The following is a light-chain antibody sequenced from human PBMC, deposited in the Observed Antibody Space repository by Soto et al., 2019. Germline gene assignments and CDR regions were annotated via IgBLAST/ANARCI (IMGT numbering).Light chain of an antibody. Sequence: QSVLTQPPSASGTPGQRVTISCSGSSSNIGSNYVYWYQQLPGTAPKLLIYRNNQRPSGVPDRFPGSKSGTSASLAISGLRSEDEADYYCAAWDDSLSAVVFGGGTKLTVL. V-gene: IGLV1-47*01. J-gene: IGLJ2*01. CDR2: RNN. CDR3: AAWDDSLSAVV. CDR1: SSNIGSNY.